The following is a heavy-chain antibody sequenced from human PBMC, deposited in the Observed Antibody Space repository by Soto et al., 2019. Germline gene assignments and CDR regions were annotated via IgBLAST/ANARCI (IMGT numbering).Heavy chain of an antibody. CDR1: GYSFTSYC. CDR3: ARHSAAAGTHYYGMDV. CDR2: IYPGDSDT. Sequence: GESLKISCKGSGYSFTSYCIGWVRQMPGKGLEWMGIIYPGDSDTRYSPSFQGQVTISADKSISTAYLQWSSLKASDTAMYYCARHSAAAGTHYYGMDVWGQGTTVTVSS. D-gene: IGHD6-13*01. V-gene: IGHV5-51*01. J-gene: IGHJ6*02.